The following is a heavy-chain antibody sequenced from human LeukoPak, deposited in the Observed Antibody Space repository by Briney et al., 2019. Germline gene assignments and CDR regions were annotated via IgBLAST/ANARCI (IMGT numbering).Heavy chain of an antibody. Sequence: SGGSLRLSCVASGFTFSSYEMTWFRQAPGKGLEWVSYISSSGSTIYYADSVKGRFTISRDNAKNSLYLQMNSLRAEDTAVYYCARVEWIRLWFGVDYWGQGTLVTVSS. V-gene: IGHV3-48*03. CDR3: ARVEWIRLWFGVDY. CDR2: ISSSGSTI. CDR1: GFTFSSYE. J-gene: IGHJ4*02. D-gene: IGHD5-18*01.